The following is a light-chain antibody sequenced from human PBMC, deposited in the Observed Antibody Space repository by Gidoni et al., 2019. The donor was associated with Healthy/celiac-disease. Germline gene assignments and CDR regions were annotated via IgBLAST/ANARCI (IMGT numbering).Light chain of an antibody. CDR1: SSDVGGSNY. V-gene: IGLV2-14*01. Sequence: QSALTQPASVSGSPGQSIAISCTGTSSDVGGSNYVSWYQQHPGKAPTLIIYDVRNRPSGVSTRSSVSKSGNTASLTISWLQAEDESDYYCSSYTSSSTLYVFGTGPKVTVL. J-gene: IGLJ1*01. CDR2: DVR. CDR3: SSYTSSSTLYV.